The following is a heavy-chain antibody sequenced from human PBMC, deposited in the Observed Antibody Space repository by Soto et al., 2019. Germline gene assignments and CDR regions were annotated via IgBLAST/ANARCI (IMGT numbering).Heavy chain of an antibody. CDR3: ARSPRDDYYDSSGYLPGSYGMDV. CDR2: IYPGDSDT. CDR1: GYSFTSYW. J-gene: IGHJ6*02. Sequence: GESLKISCKGSGYSFTSYWIGWVRQMPGKGLEWMGIIYPGDSDTRYSPSFQGQVTISADKSISTAYLQWSSLKASDTAMYYCARSPRDDYYDSSGYLPGSYGMDVWGQGTTVTVSS. V-gene: IGHV5-51*01. D-gene: IGHD3-22*01.